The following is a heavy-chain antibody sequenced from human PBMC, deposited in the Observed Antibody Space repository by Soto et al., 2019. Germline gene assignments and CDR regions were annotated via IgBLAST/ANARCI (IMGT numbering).Heavy chain of an antibody. CDR1: GGSISSSNW. Sequence: QVQLQESGPGLVKPSGTLSLTCAVSGGSISSSNWWSWVRQPPGKGLEWIGEIYHSGSTNYNPSLNSRVTISVDKSKNQCSLKLSSVTAADTAVYYCARVSGRYYYGMDVWGQGTTVTVSS. V-gene: IGHV4-4*02. J-gene: IGHJ6*02. CDR3: ARVSGRYYYGMDV. D-gene: IGHD1-26*01. CDR2: IYHSGST.